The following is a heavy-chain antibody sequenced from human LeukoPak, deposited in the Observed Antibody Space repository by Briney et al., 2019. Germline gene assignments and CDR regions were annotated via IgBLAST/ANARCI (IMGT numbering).Heavy chain of an antibody. V-gene: IGHV3-30*02. CDR1: GFTFSSYG. CDR2: IRYDGSNK. Sequence: PGGSLRLSCAASGFTFSSYGMHWVRQAPGKGLEWVAFIRYDGSNKYYADSVKGRFTISRDNSKNTLYLQMNSLRAEDTAVYYCAKGPHIHYYDSSVYAFDIWGQGTMVTVSS. J-gene: IGHJ3*02. CDR3: AKGPHIHYYDSSVYAFDI. D-gene: IGHD3-22*01.